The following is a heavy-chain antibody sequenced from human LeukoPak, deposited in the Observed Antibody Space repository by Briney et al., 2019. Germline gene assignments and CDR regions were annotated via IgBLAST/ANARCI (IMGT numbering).Heavy chain of an antibody. CDR1: GLIFSSYA. CDR3: ARDVVRGPDDGYFQH. Sequence: PGGSLRLSCAASGLIFSSYAMHWVRQAPGKGLEWVAVISYDGSDKKYADSVKGRFTISRDNSKNTLYVQMNSLRAEDTALYYCARDVVRGPDDGYFQHWGQGTLVTVSS. D-gene: IGHD3-10*02. CDR2: ISYDGSDK. V-gene: IGHV3-30-3*01. J-gene: IGHJ1*01.